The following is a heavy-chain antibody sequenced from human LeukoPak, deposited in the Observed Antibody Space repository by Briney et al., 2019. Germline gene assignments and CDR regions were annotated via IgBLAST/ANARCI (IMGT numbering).Heavy chain of an antibody. CDR3: ARAYMHYYYMDV. J-gene: IGHJ6*03. V-gene: IGHV1-2*06. Sequence: ASVKVSCKASGYTFTGYYMHWVRQAPGQGLEWMGRINPNSGGTNYAQKFQGRVTMTRDTSISTAYMELSRLRSDDTAVYYCARAYMHYYYMDVWGKGTTVTVSS. D-gene: IGHD2-2*01. CDR1: GYTFTGYY. CDR2: INPNSGGT.